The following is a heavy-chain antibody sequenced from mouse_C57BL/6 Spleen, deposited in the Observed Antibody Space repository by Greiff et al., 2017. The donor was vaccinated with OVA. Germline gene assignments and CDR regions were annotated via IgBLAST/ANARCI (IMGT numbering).Heavy chain of an antibody. Sequence: QVQLQQSGPELVKPGASVKISCKASGYAFSSSWMNWVKQRPGQGLEWIGRIYPGDGDTNYNGKFKGKATLTADKSSSTAYMQLSSLTSEDSAVYFCARLLYYFDYWGQGTTLTVSS. CDR1: GYAFSSSW. D-gene: IGHD1-1*01. CDR2: IYPGDGDT. V-gene: IGHV1-82*01. CDR3: ARLLYYFDY. J-gene: IGHJ2*01.